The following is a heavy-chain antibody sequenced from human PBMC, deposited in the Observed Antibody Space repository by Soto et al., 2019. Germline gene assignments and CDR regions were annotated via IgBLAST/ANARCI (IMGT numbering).Heavy chain of an antibody. D-gene: IGHD6-13*01. CDR2: IYYSGST. CDR3: ARERPPKGPYRIAETSYNWFDP. CDR1: GGSISSGGYY. V-gene: IGHV4-31*03. J-gene: IGHJ5*02. Sequence: SETLSLTCTVSGGSISSGGYYWSWIRQHPGKGLEWIGYIYYSGSTYYNPSLKSRVTISVDTSKNQFSLKLSSVTPEDTAVYYCARERPPKGPYRIAETSYNWFDPWGQGTLVTVSS.